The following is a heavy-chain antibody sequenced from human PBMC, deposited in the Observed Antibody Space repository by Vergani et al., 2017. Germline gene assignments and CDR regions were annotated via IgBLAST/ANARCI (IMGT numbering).Heavy chain of an antibody. V-gene: IGHV1-24*01. Sequence: QVQLVQSGAEVKKPGASVKVSCKVSGYTLTELSMHWVRQAPGKGLEWMGGFDPEDGETIYAQKFQGRVTMTEDTSTDTAYMELSSLRSEDTAVYYCANGCPEYYDSSDVEDWYFDLWGRGTLVTVSS. CDR2: FDPEDGET. CDR3: ANGCPEYYDSSDVEDWYFDL. CDR1: GYTLTELS. D-gene: IGHD3-22*01. J-gene: IGHJ2*01.